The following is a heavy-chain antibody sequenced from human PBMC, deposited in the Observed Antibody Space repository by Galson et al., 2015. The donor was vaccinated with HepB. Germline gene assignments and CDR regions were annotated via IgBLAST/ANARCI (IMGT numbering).Heavy chain of an antibody. CDR1: GFTFSNYA. CDR3: ARDDSPYSSGWYIWY. J-gene: IGHJ4*02. D-gene: IGHD6-19*01. Sequence: SLRLSCAASGFTFSNYAMNWVRQAPGKGLEWVSAISGGGGSTYYADSVKGRFTISRDNSKNTLYLQMNSLRAEDTAVYYCARDDSPYSSGWYIWYWGQGTLVTVSS. CDR2: ISGGGGST. V-gene: IGHV3-23*01.